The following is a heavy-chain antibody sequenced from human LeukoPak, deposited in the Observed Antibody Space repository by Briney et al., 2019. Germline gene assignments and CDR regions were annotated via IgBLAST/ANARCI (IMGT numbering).Heavy chain of an antibody. CDR3: ARFLRYYDILTGTYYYYGMDV. CDR2: IWYDGSNK. V-gene: IGHV3-33*01. D-gene: IGHD3-9*01. CDR1: GFTFSSYG. Sequence: GGSLRLSCAASGFTFSSYGMHWVRQAPGKGLEWVAVIWYDGSNKYYADSVKGRFTISRDNSKSTLYLQMNSLRAEDTAVYYCARFLRYYDILTGTYYYYGMDVWGQGTTVTVSS. J-gene: IGHJ6*02.